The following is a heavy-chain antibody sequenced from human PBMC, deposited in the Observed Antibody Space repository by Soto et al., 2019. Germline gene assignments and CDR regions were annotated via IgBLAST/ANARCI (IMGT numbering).Heavy chain of an antibody. J-gene: IGHJ5*02. Sequence: SETLSLTCAVYGGSFSGYYWSWIRQPPGKGLEWIGEINHSGSTNYNPSLKSRVTISVDTSKNQFSLKLSSVTAADTAVYYCARGAGGYCSGGSCYSFDWFDPWGQGTLVTVSS. CDR1: GGSFSGYY. CDR3: ARGAGGYCSGGSCYSFDWFDP. CDR2: INHSGST. V-gene: IGHV4-34*01. D-gene: IGHD2-15*01.